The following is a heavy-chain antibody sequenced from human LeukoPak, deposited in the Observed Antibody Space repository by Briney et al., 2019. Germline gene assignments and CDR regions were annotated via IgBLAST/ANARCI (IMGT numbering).Heavy chain of an antibody. J-gene: IGHJ4*02. V-gene: IGHV1-8*01. CDR2: MNPNSGDT. Sequence: ASVKVSCKASGYTFTSYDISWVRQATGQGLEWMGWMNPNSGDTGYAQKFQGRVTMTRNTSITTAYMELSSLRSEDTAVYYCARGRRYSGYDAFGYWGQGTLVTVSS. D-gene: IGHD5-12*01. CDR1: GYTFTSYD. CDR3: ARGRRYSGYDAFGY.